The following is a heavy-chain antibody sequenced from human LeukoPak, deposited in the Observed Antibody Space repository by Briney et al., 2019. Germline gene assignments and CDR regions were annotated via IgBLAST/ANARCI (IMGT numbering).Heavy chain of an antibody. CDR2: ISGSGGST. V-gene: IGHV3-23*01. J-gene: IGHJ4*02. CDR1: GFTFSSHA. CDR3: AREPMIVVVIPYFDY. Sequence: PGGSLRLSCAASGFTFSSHAMSWVRQAPGKGLEWVSAISGSGGSTYYADSVKGRFTISRDNSKNTLYLQMNSLRAEDTAVYYCAREPMIVVVIPYFDYWGQGTLVTVSS. D-gene: IGHD3-22*01.